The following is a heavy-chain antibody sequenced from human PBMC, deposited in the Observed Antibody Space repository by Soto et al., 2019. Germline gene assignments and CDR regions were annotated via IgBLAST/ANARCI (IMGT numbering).Heavy chain of an antibody. CDR2: ISYDGSNK. V-gene: IGHV3-30*18. CDR1: GFTFSSYG. J-gene: IGHJ4*02. D-gene: IGHD6-19*01. CDR3: AKDLPQFTYSSGWYPLDY. Sequence: QVQLVESGGGVVQPGRSLRLSCAASGFTFSSYGMHWVRQAPGKGLEWVAVISYDGSNKYYADSVKGRFTISGDNSKNTLYLQMNSLRAEDTAVYYCAKDLPQFTYSSGWYPLDYWGQGTLVTVSS.